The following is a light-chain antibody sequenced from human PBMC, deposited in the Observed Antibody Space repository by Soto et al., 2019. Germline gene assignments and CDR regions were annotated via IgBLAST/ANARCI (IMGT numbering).Light chain of an antibody. V-gene: IGLV2-14*03. CDR2: EVN. CDR1: SSDVGAYIY. J-gene: IGLJ1*01. CDR3: ASYTIKTTYV. Sequence: QSVLTQPASVSGSPGQSITISCGGTSSDVGAYIYVSWYQQFPGKAPKLILYEVNNRPSGVSNRFSGSKSDTTASLTISGLQSEDEADYYCASYTIKTTYVFGSGTKVTVL.